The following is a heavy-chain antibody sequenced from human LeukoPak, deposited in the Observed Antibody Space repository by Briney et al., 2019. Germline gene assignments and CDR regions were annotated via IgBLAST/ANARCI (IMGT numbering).Heavy chain of an antibody. CDR3: ATPTALDH. Sequence: PGGSLRLSCAASGFTFSSYAMSWVRQAPGKGLEWVSVISGSGGNTYYADSVKGRFTISRDNSKNTLYLQMNGLRADDTAVYYCATPTALDHWGQGTLVIVSS. CDR2: ISGSGGNT. CDR1: GFTFSSYA. V-gene: IGHV3-23*01. D-gene: IGHD4-17*01. J-gene: IGHJ4*02.